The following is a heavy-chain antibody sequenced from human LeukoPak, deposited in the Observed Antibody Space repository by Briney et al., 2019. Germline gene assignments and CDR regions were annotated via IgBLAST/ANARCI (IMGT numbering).Heavy chain of an antibody. CDR3: ARQIRYYDGSGYYDY. J-gene: IGHJ4*02. Sequence: GESLEISCKGSGYTFTTYWIGWVRQMPGKGLEWMGIIYPGDSDTRYSPSFQGQVTISADKSISTAYLQWSSLKASDTAMYYCARQIRYYDGSGYYDYWGQGTLVTVSS. CDR1: GYTFTTYW. D-gene: IGHD3-22*01. CDR2: IYPGDSDT. V-gene: IGHV5-51*01.